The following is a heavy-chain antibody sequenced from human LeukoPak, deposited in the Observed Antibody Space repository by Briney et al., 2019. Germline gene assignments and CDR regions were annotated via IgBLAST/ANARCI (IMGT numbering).Heavy chain of an antibody. V-gene: IGHV3-15*01. D-gene: IGHD3-16*02. CDR1: GFTFSNAW. CDR3: TTDRYGNAFDI. Sequence: GGSLRLSCAASGFTFSNAWLSWVRQAPGKGLEWVGRIKSKTDGGTTDYAAPVKGRFTMSRDDSKNTLYLQMNSLKTEDTAVYYCTTDRYGNAFDIWGQGTMVTVSS. J-gene: IGHJ3*02. CDR2: IKSKTDGGTT.